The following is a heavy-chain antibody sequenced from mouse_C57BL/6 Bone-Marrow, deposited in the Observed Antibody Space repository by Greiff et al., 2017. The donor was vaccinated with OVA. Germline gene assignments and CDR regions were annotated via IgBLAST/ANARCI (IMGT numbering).Heavy chain of an antibody. CDR2: INPGSGGT. J-gene: IGHJ4*01. CDR3: ASRYYYGSSYEAYYAMDY. V-gene: IGHV1-54*01. D-gene: IGHD1-1*01. Sequence: QVQLQQSGAELVRPGTSVKVSCKASGYAFTNYLIEWVKQRPGQGLEWIGVINPGSGGTNYNEKFKGKATLTADKSSSTAYMQLSSLTSEDSAVYFWASRYYYGSSYEAYYAMDYWGQGTSVTVSS. CDR1: GYAFTNYL.